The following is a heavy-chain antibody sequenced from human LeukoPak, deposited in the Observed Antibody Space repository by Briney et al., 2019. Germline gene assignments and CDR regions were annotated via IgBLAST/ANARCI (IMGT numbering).Heavy chain of an antibody. CDR1: GFSFSNYA. V-gene: IGHV3-33*01. D-gene: IGHD3-3*01. CDR2: IWSDGRDQ. CDR3: ARDRWRNAFDI. Sequence: PGRSLRLSCAASGFSFSNYATHWVRQAPGKGLEWVAVIWSDGRDQRFGDSVKGRSTISRDNSKNMVFLEMNSLRVEDTAVYYCARDRWRNAFDIWGQGTMVTVSS. J-gene: IGHJ3*02.